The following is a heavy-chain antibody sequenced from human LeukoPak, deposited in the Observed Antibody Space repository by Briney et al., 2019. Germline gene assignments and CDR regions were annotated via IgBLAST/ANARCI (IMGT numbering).Heavy chain of an antibody. CDR2: ISAYNGNT. J-gene: IGHJ4*02. Sequence: GASVKVSCKASGYTFTSYGISWVRQAPGQGLEWMGWISAYNGNTNYAQKLQGRVTMTTDTSTSTAYMELRGLRSDDTAVYYCARAATFLYDFWSGQQPNFDYWGQGTLVTVSS. CDR1: GYTFTSYG. V-gene: IGHV1-18*01. CDR3: ARAATFLYDFWSGQQPNFDY. D-gene: IGHD3-3*01.